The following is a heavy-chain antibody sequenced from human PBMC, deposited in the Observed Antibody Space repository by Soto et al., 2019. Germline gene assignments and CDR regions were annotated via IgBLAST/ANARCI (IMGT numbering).Heavy chain of an antibody. CDR1: GYTFTTSG. J-gene: IGHJ4*02. Sequence: QLVQSGAEVKKPGASVKVSCKASGYTFTTSGFNWVRQAPGQGLEWMGWISAKSGNTNYAQKLQDRVTMTTDTSTSTVYMELKRLTSDDTAIYYCTRAGASDWNYVSTSTWGQGTLVTVSS. CDR2: ISAKSGNT. D-gene: IGHD1-7*01. CDR3: TRAGASDWNYVSTST. V-gene: IGHV1-18*04.